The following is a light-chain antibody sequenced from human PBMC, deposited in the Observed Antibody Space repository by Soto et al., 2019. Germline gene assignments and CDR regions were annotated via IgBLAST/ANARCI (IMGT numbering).Light chain of an antibody. CDR2: GAS. V-gene: IGKV3-15*01. CDR3: QQYGSSPLFT. J-gene: IGKJ3*01. CDR1: QAVGYN. Sequence: EVVMTQSPATLYVSPGERVTLSCRASQAVGYNLAWYQHKPGQAPRLLIYGASTRVTGIPTRFSGSGSGTEFTLTISSLQSEDFAVYYCQQYGSSPLFTFGPGTTVDIK.